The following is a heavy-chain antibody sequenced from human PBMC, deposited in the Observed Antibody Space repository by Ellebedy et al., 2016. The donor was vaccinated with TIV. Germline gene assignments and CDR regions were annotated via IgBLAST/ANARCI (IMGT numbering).Heavy chain of an antibody. V-gene: IGHV5-51*01. J-gene: IGHJ3*02. CDR3: ARRPGASDI. CDR2: IYPGDSNI. CDR1: GYSFANYW. Sequence: GESLKISCKGSGYSFANYWIDWVRQMPGKGLEWMGTIYPGDSNIKYSPSFQGQVTISADTSITTAFLQWSNLKASGTAMYFCARRPGASDIWGQGTLVTVSS. D-gene: IGHD3-10*01.